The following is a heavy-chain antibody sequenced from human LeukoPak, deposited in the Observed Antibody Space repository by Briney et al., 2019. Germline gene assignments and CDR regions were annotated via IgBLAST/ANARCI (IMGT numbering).Heavy chain of an antibody. D-gene: IGHD1-26*01. J-gene: IGHJ6*02. CDR2: ISGSGGST. CDR3: AKDIIVGGEYYYYGMDV. V-gene: IGHV3-23*01. Sequence: GGSLRLSCAASGFTFSSYAMSWVRQAPGKGLEWVSAISGSGGSTYYADSVKGRLTISRDNSKNTLYLQMNSLRAEDTAVYYCAKDIIVGGEYYYYGMDVWGQGTTVTVSS. CDR1: GFTFSSYA.